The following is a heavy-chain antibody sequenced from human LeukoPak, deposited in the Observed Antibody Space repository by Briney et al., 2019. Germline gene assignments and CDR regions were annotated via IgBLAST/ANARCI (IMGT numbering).Heavy chain of an antibody. CDR1: GFPVRHKY. V-gene: IGHV3-53*01. CDR2: IYNGGDT. CDR3: AGGQMFTSGGFDE. D-gene: IGHD6-19*01. Sequence: GGSQRLPCAVSGFPVRHKYLLWVRHAPGKGLEWVSVIYNGGDTYYADYVRGRFAIFRDTSKNTGNLQMNSLRGEDTALYYCAGGQMFTSGGFDERVRGTLATVS. J-gene: IGHJ4*02.